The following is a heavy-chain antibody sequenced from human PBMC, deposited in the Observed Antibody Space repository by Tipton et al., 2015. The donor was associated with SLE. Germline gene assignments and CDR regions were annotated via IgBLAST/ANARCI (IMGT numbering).Heavy chain of an antibody. J-gene: IGHJ6*03. CDR2: INHSGST. CDR1: GGSFSGYY. V-gene: IGHV4-34*01. Sequence: LRLSCAVYGGSFSGYYWSWIRQPPGKGLEWIGEINHSGSTNYNPSLKSRVTISVDTSKNQFSLKLSSVTAADTAVYYCARQPVYYYYYMDVWGKGTTVTASS. CDR3: ARQPVYYYYYMDV.